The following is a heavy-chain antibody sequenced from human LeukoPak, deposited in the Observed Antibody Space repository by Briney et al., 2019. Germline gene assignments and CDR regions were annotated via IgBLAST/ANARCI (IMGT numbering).Heavy chain of an antibody. CDR1: GESLSKYY. V-gene: IGHV4-34*01. CDR3: ASSVGSTDY. CDR2: INHRGST. D-gene: IGHD1-26*01. Sequence: SGTLSLTCAVSGESLSKYYWTWIRQSPGKGLEWIGEINHRGSTNNNPSLKSRVTLSVDTSKHQFSRKLTSVTAADAAVYYCASSVGSTDYWGQGTLVTVSS. J-gene: IGHJ4*02.